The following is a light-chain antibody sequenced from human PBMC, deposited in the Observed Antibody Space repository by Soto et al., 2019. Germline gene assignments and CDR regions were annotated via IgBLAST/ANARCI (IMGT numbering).Light chain of an antibody. J-gene: IGKJ4*01. V-gene: IGKV1-39*01. CDR2: AAS. CDR3: QQSYSTPLT. CDR1: QRISSY. Sequence: DIQMTHSPSSLSASVVARAPITSLASQRISSYLNSYQQKPGKAPKLLIYAASSLQSGVPSRFSGSGSGTDFTLTISSLQPEDFATYYCQQSYSTPLTFGGGTKVDIK.